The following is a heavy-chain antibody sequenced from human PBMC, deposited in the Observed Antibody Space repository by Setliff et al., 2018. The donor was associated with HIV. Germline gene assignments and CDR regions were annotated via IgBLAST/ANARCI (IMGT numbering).Heavy chain of an antibody. CDR3: ATVPPSGTYLDY. CDR2: IYQTGNT. Sequence: SETLSLTCSVSGYSINNGYYWGWIRQPPGKGLEWVATIYQTGNTYYSPSLKSRVTVSIDKSMNHFSLTLSSVTVADTAVYYCATVPPSGTYLDYWGPGMLVTVSS. J-gene: IGHJ4*02. D-gene: IGHD3-10*01. CDR1: GYSINNGYY. V-gene: IGHV4-38-2*02.